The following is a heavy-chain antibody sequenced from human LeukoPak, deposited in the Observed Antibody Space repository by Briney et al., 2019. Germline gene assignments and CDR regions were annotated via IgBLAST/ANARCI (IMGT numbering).Heavy chain of an antibody. CDR1: GFTFSSYG. CDR2: IWYDGSNK. J-gene: IGHJ4*02. V-gene: IGHV3-33*01. CDR3: ARDPPYYYDSSGTLDY. D-gene: IGHD3-22*01. Sequence: GGSLRLSCAASGFTFSSYGMHWARQAPGKGLEWVAVIWYDGSNKYYADSVKGRFTISRDNSKNTLYLQMNSLRAEDTAVYYCARDPPYYYDSSGTLDYWGQGTLVTVSS.